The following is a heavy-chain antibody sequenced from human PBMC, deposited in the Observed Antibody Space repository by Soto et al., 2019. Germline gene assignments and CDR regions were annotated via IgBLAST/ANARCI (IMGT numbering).Heavy chain of an antibody. D-gene: IGHD5-12*01. CDR2: IWYDGSNK. J-gene: IGHJ4*02. CDR1: GFTFSSYG. CDR3: ARGAASGYDGEIDY. V-gene: IGHV3-33*01. Sequence: PGGSLRLSCAASGFTFSSYGMHWVRQAPGKGLEWVAVIWYDGSNKYYADSVKGRFTISRDNSKNTLYLQMNSLRAEDTAVYYCARGAASGYDGEIDYWGQGTLVTVSS.